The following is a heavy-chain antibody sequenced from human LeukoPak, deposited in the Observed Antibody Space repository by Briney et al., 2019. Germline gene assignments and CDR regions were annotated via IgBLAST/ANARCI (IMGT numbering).Heavy chain of an antibody. V-gene: IGHV4-34*01. CDR3: ARLGQDPYYYYGMDV. CDR1: GGSFSGYY. CDR2: INHSRST. Sequence: SETLSLTCAVYGGSFSGYYWSWIRQPPGKGLEWIGEINHSRSTNYNPSLKSRVTISVDTSKNQFSLKLSSVTAADTAVYYCARLGQDPYYYYGMDVWGQGTTVTVSS. D-gene: IGHD7-27*01. J-gene: IGHJ6*02.